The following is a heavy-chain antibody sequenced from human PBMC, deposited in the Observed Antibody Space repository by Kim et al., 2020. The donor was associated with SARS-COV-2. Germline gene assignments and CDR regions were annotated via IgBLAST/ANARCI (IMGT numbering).Heavy chain of an antibody. D-gene: IGHD4-17*01. V-gene: IGHV1-46*01. CDR3: ARGRTTEGYYYYYGMDV. J-gene: IGHJ6*02. CDR1: GYTFTSYY. Sequence: ASVKVSCKASGYTFTSYYMHWVRQAPGQGLEWMGIINPSGGSTSYAQKFQGRVTMTRDTSTSTVYMELSSLRSEDTAVYYCARGRTTEGYYYYYGMDVWGQGTTVTVSS. CDR2: INPSGGST.